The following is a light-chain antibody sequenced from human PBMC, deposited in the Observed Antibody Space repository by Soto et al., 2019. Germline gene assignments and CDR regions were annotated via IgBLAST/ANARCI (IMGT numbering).Light chain of an antibody. CDR3: QQYDVWPPLT. V-gene: IGKV3-15*01. J-gene: IGKJ4*01. CDR2: GAS. CDR1: QSVRNN. Sequence: EIVLTQSPGTLSLSPGEGATLSCRASQSVRNNLAWYQQKSGQAPRLLIYGASTRATGIPARFSGSGSGTEFTLTIDSLQSEDVAVYYCQQYDVWPPLTFGGGTKVEIK.